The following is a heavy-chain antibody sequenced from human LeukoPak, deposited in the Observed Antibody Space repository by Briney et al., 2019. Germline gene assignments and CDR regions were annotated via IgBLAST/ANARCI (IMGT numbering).Heavy chain of an antibody. D-gene: IGHD7-27*01. CDR1: GYTFTSHG. Sequence: ASVTVSCKAAGYTFTSHGFIWLRQAPGQGLEWMGWITVNNGYTKYAQELQGRVTMTTDTSTSTAYMELRSLRSDDTAAYYCARVREANWGPPRASFDYWGQGTLVTVSS. V-gene: IGHV1-18*01. CDR3: ARVREANWGPPRASFDY. CDR2: ITVNNGYT. J-gene: IGHJ4*02.